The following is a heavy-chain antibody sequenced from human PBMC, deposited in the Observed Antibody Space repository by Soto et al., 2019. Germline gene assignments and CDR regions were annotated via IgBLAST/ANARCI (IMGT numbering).Heavy chain of an antibody. J-gene: IGHJ4*02. CDR3: AKDSGRDGYTPFDY. CDR2: ITWNSGTI. CDR1: GVTFDDYA. D-gene: IGHD5-12*01. Sequence: EVQLVESGGGLVQPGRSLRLSCAASGVTFDDYAMHWVRQAPGKGLEWVSGITWNSGTIGYADSVKGRFTISRDNAKNPLYLQMNSLRVEDTALYYCAKDSGRDGYTPFDYWGQGTLVTVSS. V-gene: IGHV3-9*01.